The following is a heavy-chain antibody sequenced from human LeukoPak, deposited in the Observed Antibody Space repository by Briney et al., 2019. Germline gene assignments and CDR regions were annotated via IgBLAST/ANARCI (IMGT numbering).Heavy chain of an antibody. CDR1: GGSISSSSYY. D-gene: IGHD5-18*01. J-gene: IGHJ4*02. CDR2: IYYSGST. V-gene: IGHV4-39*01. Sequence: PSETLSLTCTVSGGSISSSSYYWGWIRQPPGKGLEWVGSIYYSGSTYYNPSLKSRATISVDTSKNQFSLKLSSVTAADTAVYYCARGYGYSYGSVDYWGQGTLVTVSS. CDR3: ARGYGYSYGSVDY.